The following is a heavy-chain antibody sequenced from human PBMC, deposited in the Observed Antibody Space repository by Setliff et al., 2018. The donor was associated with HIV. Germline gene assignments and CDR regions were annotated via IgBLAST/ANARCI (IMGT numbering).Heavy chain of an antibody. D-gene: IGHD3-10*01. CDR2: INSDGSST. CDR1: GFTFSSYW. J-gene: IGHJ6*03. CDR3: ARAVYGSGSLGLYYYYMDV. Sequence: GGSLRLSCAASGFTFSSYWMHWVRQAPGKGLVWVSRINSDGSSTSSADSVKGRFTISRDNAKNTLYLQMNSLRAEDTAVYYCARAVYGSGSLGLYYYYMDVWGKGTTVTVSS. V-gene: IGHV3-74*01.